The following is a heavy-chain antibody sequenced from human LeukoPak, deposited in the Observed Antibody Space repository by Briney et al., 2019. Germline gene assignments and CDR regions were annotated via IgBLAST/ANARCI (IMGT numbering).Heavy chain of an antibody. D-gene: IGHD3-10*01. CDR3: TRDSQLEWFYS. Sequence: PSEILSLTCSVSGDSISRSSYYWGWIRQPPGEGLEWIGTIYYDGSTYHNPSLKSRVTISMDASKNQFSLKLRSVTAADTAVYYCTRDSQLEWFYSWGQGTLVTVSS. CDR1: GDSISRSSYY. CDR2: IYYDGST. V-gene: IGHV4-39*07. J-gene: IGHJ5*01.